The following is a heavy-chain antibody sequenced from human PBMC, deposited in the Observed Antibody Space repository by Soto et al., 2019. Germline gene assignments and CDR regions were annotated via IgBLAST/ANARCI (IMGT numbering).Heavy chain of an antibody. CDR1: GFTFTSSA. V-gene: IGHV1-58*01. D-gene: IGHD2-15*01. J-gene: IGHJ4*01. Sequence: SVKVSCKASGFTFTSSAVQWVRQARGQRLEWIGWIVVGSGNTNYAQKFQERVTITRDMSTSTAYMELSSLRSEDTAVYYCAAGGSLGYCSGGSCYPGLFFDYWG. CDR2: IVVGSGNT. CDR3: AAGGSLGYCSGGSCYPGLFFDY.